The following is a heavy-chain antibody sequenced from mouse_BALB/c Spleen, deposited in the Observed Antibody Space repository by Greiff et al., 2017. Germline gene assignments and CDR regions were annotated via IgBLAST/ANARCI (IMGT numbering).Heavy chain of an antibody. D-gene: IGHD2-14*01. V-gene: IGHV5-9-4*01. J-gene: IGHJ3*01. CDR1: GFTFSSYA. CDR3: AREANRYDEGAVFGD. Sequence: EVMLVESGGGLVKPGGSLKLSCAASGFTFSSYAMSWVRQSPEKRLEWVAEISSGGSYTYYPDTVTGRFTISRDNAKNTLYLEMSSLRSEDTARYYGAREANRYDEGAVFGDWGQGSLGTVSA. CDR2: ISSGGSYT.